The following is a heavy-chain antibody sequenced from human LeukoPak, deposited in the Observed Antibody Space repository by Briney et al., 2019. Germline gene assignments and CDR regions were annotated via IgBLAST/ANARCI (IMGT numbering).Heavy chain of an antibody. CDR2: IYYSGST. Sequence: LRLSCAASGFTFSSYSMNWVRQPPGKGLEWIGYIYYSGSTYYNPSLKSRVTISVDTSKNQFSLKLSSVTAADTAVYYCASAWIQLWLPRGFDYWGQGTLVTVSS. CDR1: GFTFSSYS. CDR3: ASAWIQLWLPRGFDY. D-gene: IGHD5-18*01. J-gene: IGHJ4*02. V-gene: IGHV4-30-4*08.